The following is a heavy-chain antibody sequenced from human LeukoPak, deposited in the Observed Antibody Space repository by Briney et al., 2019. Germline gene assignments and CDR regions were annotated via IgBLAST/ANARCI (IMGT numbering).Heavy chain of an antibody. CDR2: IKYDGSEK. CDR1: GFNFTSYW. CDR3: ARFARGPQFDY. V-gene: IGHV3-7*01. D-gene: IGHD3-10*01. Sequence: PGGSLRLSCAASGFNFTSYWMTWVRQAPGKGLEWVANIKYDGSEKYYVGSVRGRFTVSRDNAKNPLYLQMDSLRVDDTSVYYCARFARGPQFDYRDQGTLVTVSS. J-gene: IGHJ4*02.